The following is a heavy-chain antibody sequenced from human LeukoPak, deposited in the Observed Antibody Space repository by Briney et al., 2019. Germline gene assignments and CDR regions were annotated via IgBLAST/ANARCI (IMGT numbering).Heavy chain of an antibody. CDR3: TIHMYDVCEGSSGTAMTRIP. V-gene: IGHV3-21*01. Sequence: GGSLRLSCAASGFTFSSYSMNWVRQAPGKGLEWVSSISPPSTYIYYADSVKDRFTISRDNAKNSLYLQMNSLRAEDTAVYYCTIHMYDVCEGSSGTAMTRIPWGGGTLVTVSS. J-gene: IGHJ5*02. CDR2: ISPPSTYI. D-gene: IGHD5-18*01. CDR1: GFTFSSYS.